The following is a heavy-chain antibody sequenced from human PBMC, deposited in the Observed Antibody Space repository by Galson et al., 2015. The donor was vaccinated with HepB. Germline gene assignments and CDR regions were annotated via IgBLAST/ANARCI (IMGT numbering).Heavy chain of an antibody. CDR2: IRTDGSST. CDR1: GLTFSNFW. V-gene: IGHV3-74*01. Sequence: SLRLSCAASGLTFSNFWIHWVRQVSGKGLIWVSRIRTDGSSTDYADSVKGRFTISRDNAKKTVYLQMNSLRDEDTAVYFCATGAPMGSTAQGFFRNWGQGTLVTVSS. CDR3: ATGAPMGSTAQGFFRN. D-gene: IGHD2-2*01. J-gene: IGHJ1*01.